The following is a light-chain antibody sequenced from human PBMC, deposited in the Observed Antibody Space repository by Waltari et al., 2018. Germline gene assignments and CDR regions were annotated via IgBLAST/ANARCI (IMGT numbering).Light chain of an antibody. CDR3: QHRTG. CDR1: QSVSTY. J-gene: IGKJ4*02. V-gene: IGKV3-11*01. Sequence: EIVLTQSPATLSFSPGERATLSCRASQSVSTYLAWYQQKPGQAPRLLIYDASNRATGIPARFSGSGSGTDFTLTISSLEPEDFAVYYCQHRTGFGGGTKVEIK. CDR2: DAS.